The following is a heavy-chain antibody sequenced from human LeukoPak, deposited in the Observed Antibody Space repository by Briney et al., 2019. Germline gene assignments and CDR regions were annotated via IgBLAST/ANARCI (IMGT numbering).Heavy chain of an antibody. D-gene: IGHD3-16*01. V-gene: IGHV4-30-4*08. CDR1: GGSISSGDYY. CDR2: IYYSGST. Sequence: SETLSLTCTVSGGSISSGDYYWSWIRQPSGKGLEWIGYIYYSGSTYYNPSLKSRVTISVDTSKNQFSLKLSSVTAADTAVYYCAREGEGTHAGAFDIWGQGTMVTVSS. J-gene: IGHJ3*02. CDR3: AREGEGTHAGAFDI.